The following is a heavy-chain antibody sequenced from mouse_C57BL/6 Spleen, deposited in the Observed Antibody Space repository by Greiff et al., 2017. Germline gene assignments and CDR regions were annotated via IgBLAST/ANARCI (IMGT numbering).Heavy chain of an antibody. CDR3: ARSGQLGYYFDY. Sequence: QVQLQQSGPELVKPGASVKISCKASGYAFSSSWMNWVKQRPGKGLEWIGRIYPGDGDTNYNGKFKGKATLTADKSSSTAYMQLSSLTSEDSAVYFCARSGQLGYYFDYWGQGTTLTVSS. CDR1: GYAFSSSW. V-gene: IGHV1-82*01. CDR2: IYPGDGDT. J-gene: IGHJ2*01. D-gene: IGHD3-2*01.